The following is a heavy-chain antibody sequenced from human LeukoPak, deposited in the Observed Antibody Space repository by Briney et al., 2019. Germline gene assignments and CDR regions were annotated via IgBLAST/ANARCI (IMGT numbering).Heavy chain of an antibody. CDR3: ARVIAAPVGYYGMGV. D-gene: IGHD6-13*01. V-gene: IGHV3-53*04. J-gene: IGHJ6*02. Sequence: PGGSLRLSCAASGFTVSSNYMSWVRQAPGKGLEWVSVIYSGGSTYYADSVKGRFTISRHNSKNTLYLQMNSLRAEDTAVYYCARVIAAPVGYYGMGVWGQGTTVTVSS. CDR2: IYSGGST. CDR1: GFTVSSNY.